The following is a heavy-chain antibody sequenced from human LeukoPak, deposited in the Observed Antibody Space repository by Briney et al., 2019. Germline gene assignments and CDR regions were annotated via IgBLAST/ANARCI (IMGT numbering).Heavy chain of an antibody. Sequence: ASVKVSCKASGYTFTSYDINWLRQATGQGLEWMGWMNPNSGNTAYAQQSSGRLNRTRNTALTTAYMELSSLTSQDTAVYYCTRGPPRDFGSGSSWFDPWGEGALVTVSS. CDR3: TRGPPRDFGSGSSWFDP. D-gene: IGHD3-10*01. J-gene: IGHJ5*02. CDR1: GYTFTSYD. V-gene: IGHV1-8*01. CDR2: MNPNSGNT.